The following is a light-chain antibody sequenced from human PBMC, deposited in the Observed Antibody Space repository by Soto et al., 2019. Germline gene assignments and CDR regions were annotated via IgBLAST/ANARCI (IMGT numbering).Light chain of an antibody. CDR3: TAWDDSLNGVL. V-gene: IGLV1-44*01. CDR2: SNN. J-gene: IGLJ2*01. Sequence: QSVLTQPPSASGTPGQRVTISCSGSTSNIGSNTVSWYQQFPGTAPKLLIYSNNQRPSGVPDRFSGSKSGTSASLAISGLQSEDESDYYCTAWDDSLNGVLFGGGTKVTVL. CDR1: TSNIGSNT.